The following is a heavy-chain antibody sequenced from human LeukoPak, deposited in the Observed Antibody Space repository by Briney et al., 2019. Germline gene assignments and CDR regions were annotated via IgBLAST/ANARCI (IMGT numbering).Heavy chain of an antibody. Sequence: GSLRLSCSASGFNFSSYWMHWVRQAPGKGLEWVSRINTDGSTRNYADSVKGRFTISRDNAKNTLFLQMNSLRAEDTAVYYCAREQEHIAGAKDYWGQGTLVTFSS. J-gene: IGHJ4*02. V-gene: IGHV3-74*01. CDR1: GFNFSSYW. CDR3: AREQEHIAGAKDY. CDR2: INTDGSTR. D-gene: IGHD6-13*01.